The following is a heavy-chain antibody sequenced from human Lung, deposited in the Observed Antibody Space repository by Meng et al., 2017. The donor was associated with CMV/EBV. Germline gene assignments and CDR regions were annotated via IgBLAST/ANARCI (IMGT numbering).Heavy chain of an antibody. J-gene: IGHJ3*02. D-gene: IGHD4-23*01. CDR3: ASGNEERADNALDI. CDR2: ISYSGRT. Sequence: SETLSLXCTVSGGSMSSGRSYWGWVRQPPGKGLEWIASISYSGRTFYTPSLKSRVIISVDTSNNQFSLKVNSVTAADTAVHYCASGNEERADNALDIWGQGTTVTVSS. CDR1: GGSMSSGRSY. V-gene: IGHV4-39*07.